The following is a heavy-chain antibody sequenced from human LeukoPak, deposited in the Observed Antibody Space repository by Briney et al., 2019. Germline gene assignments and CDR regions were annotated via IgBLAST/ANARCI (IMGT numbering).Heavy chain of an antibody. J-gene: IGHJ5*02. CDR1: GYTFTSHY. V-gene: IGHV1-46*01. D-gene: IGHD3-10*01. CDR2: INPSDGTT. CDR3: ARDVSYGDSWFGWWFDP. Sequence: ASVKVSCKASGYTFTSHYMHWVRQPPGQGLEWMGVINPSDGTTIYSHKFQGRITMTRDMSTSTVYMELSSLRSEDTAVYYCARDVSYGDSWFGWWFDPWGQGTLVTVSS.